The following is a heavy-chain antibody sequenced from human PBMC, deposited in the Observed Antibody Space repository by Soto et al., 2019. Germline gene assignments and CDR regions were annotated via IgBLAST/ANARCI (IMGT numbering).Heavy chain of an antibody. D-gene: IGHD3-10*01. J-gene: IGHJ4*02. CDR2: IWYDASNK. V-gene: IGHV3-33*01. Sequence: QVQLVESGGGVVQPGRSLRLSCAASTFTFSSYAMHWVRQAPGKGLGWVAVIWYDASNKYYRDSVRGRFTISRDNSKNTLDLQMNSLRAEDTAVYYCVRDSGSPDYYFDYWGQGTLVTVSS. CDR1: TFTFSSYA. CDR3: VRDSGSPDYYFDY.